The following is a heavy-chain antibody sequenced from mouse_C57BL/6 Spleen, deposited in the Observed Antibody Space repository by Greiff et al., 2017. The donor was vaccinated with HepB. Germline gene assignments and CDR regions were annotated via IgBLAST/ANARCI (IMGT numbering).Heavy chain of an antibody. V-gene: IGHV1-81*01. CDR3: ARGWLLHWYFDV. CDR2: IYPRSGNT. CDR1: GYTFTSYG. J-gene: IGHJ1*03. Sequence: VQLQQSGAELARPGASVKLSCKASGYTFTSYGISWVKQRTGQGLEWIGEIYPRSGNTYYNEKFKGKATLTADKSSSTAYMELRSLTSEDSAVYFCARGWLLHWYFDVWGTGTTVTVSS. D-gene: IGHD2-3*01.